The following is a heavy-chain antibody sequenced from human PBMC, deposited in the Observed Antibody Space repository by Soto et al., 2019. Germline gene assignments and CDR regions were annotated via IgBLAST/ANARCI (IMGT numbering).Heavy chain of an antibody. CDR1: GGSISTSSYY. CDR3: ARDYDSSGDY. J-gene: IGHJ4*02. Sequence: QLQLQESGPGLVKPSETLSLTCTVSGGSISTSSYYWGWIRQPPGKGLEWIGSIYYSGSTYYNPSLKRRVTLSVDTSKNQFSLKLRSVTAADTAVYYCARDYDSSGDYWGQGTLVTVSS. CDR2: IYYSGST. V-gene: IGHV4-39*01. D-gene: IGHD3-22*01.